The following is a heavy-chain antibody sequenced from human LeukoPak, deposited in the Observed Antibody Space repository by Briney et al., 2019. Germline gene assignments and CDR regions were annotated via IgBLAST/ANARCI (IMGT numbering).Heavy chain of an antibody. Sequence: GGSLRLPCAVSGITFTNAWMNWVRQAPGKGLEWVGRIRSKIDGGTSDLAASVRGRFTISRDDSENTLYLQMNSLDTEDTAVYYCATAPGYWGLAPLDYWGRGILVTVSS. CDR3: ATAPGYWGLAPLDY. CDR1: GITFTNAW. D-gene: IGHD7-27*01. CDR2: IRSKIDGGTS. J-gene: IGHJ4*02. V-gene: IGHV3-15*01.